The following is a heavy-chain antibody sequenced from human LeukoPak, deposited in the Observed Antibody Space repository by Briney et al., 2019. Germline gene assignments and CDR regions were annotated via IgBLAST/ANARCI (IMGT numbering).Heavy chain of an antibody. V-gene: IGHV3-48*03. CDR3: ARLSYCGGDCYSFGY. Sequence: PGGSLRLSCEGSGFPFSSYEMNWLRQAPGKGPEWVSHIDSGGITIYYADSVKGRFTISRDNAKNSIYLQMDSLRVEDTAVYYCARLSYCGGDCYSFGYWGQGTLVTVSS. J-gene: IGHJ4*02. CDR1: GFPFSSYE. CDR2: IDSGGITI. D-gene: IGHD2-21*02.